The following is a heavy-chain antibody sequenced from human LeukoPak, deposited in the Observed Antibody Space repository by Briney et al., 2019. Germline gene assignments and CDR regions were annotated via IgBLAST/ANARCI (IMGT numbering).Heavy chain of an antibody. CDR2: IYSGGST. J-gene: IGHJ4*02. V-gene: IGHV3-53*01. Sequence: PGGSLRLSCAASGFTVSSNYMSWVRQAPGKGLEWVSVIYSGGSTYYADSVKGRFTISRDDSKNTLYLQMHSLRAEDTAVYYCAKSGGSSGWLYWGQGTLVTVSS. CDR1: GFTVSSNY. D-gene: IGHD6-19*01. CDR3: AKSGGSSGWLY.